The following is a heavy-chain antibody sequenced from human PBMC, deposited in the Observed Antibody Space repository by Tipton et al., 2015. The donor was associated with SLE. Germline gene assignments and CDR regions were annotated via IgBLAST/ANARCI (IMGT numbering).Heavy chain of an antibody. Sequence: TLSLTCTVSGDSINSDGYFWTWIRQPPGEGLEWIGYIYYSGSTYYNPSLQSRLTMSVDTSRNQFSLKLTSVTAADTAVYFCARFDYSNWDDYWGQGTLATVSS. V-gene: IGHV4-31*03. J-gene: IGHJ4*02. CDR1: GDSINSDGYF. CDR3: ARFDYSNWDDY. CDR2: IYYSGST. D-gene: IGHD4-11*01.